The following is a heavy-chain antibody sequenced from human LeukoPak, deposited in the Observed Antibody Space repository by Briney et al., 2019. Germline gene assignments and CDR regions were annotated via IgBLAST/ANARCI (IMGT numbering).Heavy chain of an antibody. Sequence: PSETLSLTCAVYGGSFSGYYWSWIRQPPGKGLEWIGEINHSGSTNHNPSLKSRVTISVDTSKNQFSLKLSSVTAADTAVYYCARGHYFLDYWGQGTLVTVSS. J-gene: IGHJ4*02. V-gene: IGHV4-34*01. CDR3: ARGHYFLDY. CDR2: INHSGST. D-gene: IGHD2/OR15-2a*01. CDR1: GGSFSGYY.